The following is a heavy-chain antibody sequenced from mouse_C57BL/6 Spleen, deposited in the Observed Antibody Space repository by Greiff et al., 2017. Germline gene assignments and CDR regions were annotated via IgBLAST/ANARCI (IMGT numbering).Heavy chain of an antibody. V-gene: IGHV1-81*01. J-gene: IGHJ2*01. CDR3: ASSPITTVVEDD. D-gene: IGHD1-1*01. CDR2: IYPRSGNT. CDR1: GYTFTSYG. Sequence: VQLQQSGAELARPGASVKLSCKASGYTFTSYGISWVKQRTGQGLEWIGEIYPRSGNTYYNEKFKGKATLTADKSSSTAYMELRSLTSEDSAVYFCASSPITTVVEDDWGQGTTLTVSS.